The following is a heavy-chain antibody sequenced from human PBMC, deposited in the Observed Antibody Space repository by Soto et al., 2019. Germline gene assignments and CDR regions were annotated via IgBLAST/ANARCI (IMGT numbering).Heavy chain of an antibody. V-gene: IGHV1-2*02. CDR1: GYAFTAYS. CDR3: AREASAVISLDY. CDR2: MNPNSGDT. D-gene: IGHD6-19*01. Sequence: QVQLLHSGAEVKKPGASVKVSCKASGYAFTAYSVHWVRQAPGQGLEWVGWMNPNSGDTIYAQKFQGRVTMTGDTSSGTAFMELTSLRYDDTAVYYCAREASAVISLDYWGQGTLVTVSA. J-gene: IGHJ4*02.